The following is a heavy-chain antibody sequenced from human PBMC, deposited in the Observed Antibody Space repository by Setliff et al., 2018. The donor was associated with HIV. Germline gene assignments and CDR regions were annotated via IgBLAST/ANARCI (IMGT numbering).Heavy chain of an antibody. V-gene: IGHV4-4*07. Sequence: NPSETLSLTCSVSGHSISGYYWSCIRQPAGRGLEWIGRIHTSGNTNYNPSLRGRVTISVDMSKSQFSLKLTSVSAADTAVYYCARDRIGFVADDPHDVFDIWGRGTLVTVTS. CDR1: GHSISGYY. CDR2: IHTSGNT. D-gene: IGHD1-1*01. CDR3: ARDRIGFVADDPHDVFDI. J-gene: IGHJ3*02.